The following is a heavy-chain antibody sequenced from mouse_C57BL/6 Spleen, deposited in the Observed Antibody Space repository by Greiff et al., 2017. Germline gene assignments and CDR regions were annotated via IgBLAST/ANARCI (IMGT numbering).Heavy chain of an antibody. CDR3: ARLGDYDYYAMDY. CDR2: ISYDGSN. D-gene: IGHD2-4*01. Sequence: ESGPGLVKPSPSLSLTCSVTGYSITSGYYWNWIRQFPGNKLEWMGYISYDGSNNYNPSLKNRISITRDTSKNQFFLKLNSVTTEDTATYYCARLGDYDYYAMDYWGQGTSVTVSS. V-gene: IGHV3-6*01. CDR1: GYSITSGYY. J-gene: IGHJ4*01.